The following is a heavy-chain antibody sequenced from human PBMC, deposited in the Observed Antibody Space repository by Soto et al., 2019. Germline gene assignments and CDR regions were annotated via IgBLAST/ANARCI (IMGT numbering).Heavy chain of an antibody. Sequence: ASVKVSCKASGYTFTSYYMHWVRQAPGQGLEWMGIINPSGGSTSYAQKFQGRVTMTRDTSTSTVYMELSSLRSEDTAVYYCARAVVVVPAAINSWFDPWGQGTLVTVS. D-gene: IGHD2-2*01. CDR1: GYTFTSYY. V-gene: IGHV1-46*03. CDR2: INPSGGST. J-gene: IGHJ5*02. CDR3: ARAVVVVPAAINSWFDP.